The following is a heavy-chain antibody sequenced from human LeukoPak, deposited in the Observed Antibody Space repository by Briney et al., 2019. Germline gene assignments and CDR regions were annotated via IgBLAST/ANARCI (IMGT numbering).Heavy chain of an antibody. Sequence: GGSLTLSCTASVLTFSRYWMSCARQAPGKGLEWVANIKQDGSEKYYVDSVKGRFTISRDNAKNSLYLQMNSLRAEYTAVYYCARDGGIACWGQGTLVTVSS. CDR3: ARDGGIAC. D-gene: IGHD3-16*01. CDR2: IKQDGSEK. CDR1: VLTFSRYW. J-gene: IGHJ4*02. V-gene: IGHV3-7*01.